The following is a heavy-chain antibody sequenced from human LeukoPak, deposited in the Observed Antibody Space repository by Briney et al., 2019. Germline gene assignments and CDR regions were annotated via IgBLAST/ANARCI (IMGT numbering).Heavy chain of an antibody. D-gene: IGHD3-22*01. J-gene: IGHJ4*02. CDR3: ARDLTDYYELDY. CDR2: IYTSGST. CDR1: GGSISISNYY. Sequence: PSETLSLTCTVSGGSISISNYYWNWIRLPAGKGLEWIGRIYTSGSTNYNPSLKSRVTMSVDTSKNQFSLKLSSVTAADTAVYYCARDLTDYYELDYWGQGTLVTVSS. V-gene: IGHV4-61*02.